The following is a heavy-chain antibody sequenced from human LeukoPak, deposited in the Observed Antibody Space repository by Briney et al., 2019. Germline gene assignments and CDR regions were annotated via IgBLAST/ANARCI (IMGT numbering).Heavy chain of an antibody. V-gene: IGHV4-4*02. D-gene: IGHD1-26*01. CDR2: IYHSGST. CDR1: GGSISTSNW. CDR3: ASLRERSYYARGFDY. Sequence: SGTLSLTCAVSGGSISTSNWWSWVRQFPGKGLEWIGEIYHSGSTNYNPSLKNRVTISVDTPKNQFSLKLSSVTAADTAVYHCASLRERSYYARGFDYWGRGTLVTVSS. J-gene: IGHJ4*02.